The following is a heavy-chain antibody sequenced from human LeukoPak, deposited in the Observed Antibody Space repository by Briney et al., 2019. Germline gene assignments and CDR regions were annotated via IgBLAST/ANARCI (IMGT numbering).Heavy chain of an antibody. J-gene: IGHJ4*02. CDR3: AREWLIVVTGTGHLDY. V-gene: IGHV4-59*01. D-gene: IGHD6-19*01. CDR2: VYYTETT. CDR1: GGFISSYY. Sequence: SETLSLTCTVSGGFISSYYWNWIRQSPGKGLEWIEYVYYTETTNYNPSLKSRVTISVDTSKNQFSLKLSSVTAADTAVYYCAREWLIVVTGTGHLDYWGQGTLVTVSS.